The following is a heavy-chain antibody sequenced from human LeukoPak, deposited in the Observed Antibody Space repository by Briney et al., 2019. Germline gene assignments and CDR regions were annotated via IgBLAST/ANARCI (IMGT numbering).Heavy chain of an antibody. CDR3: ATPHYYDSSGYYYGFDY. Sequence: PGGSMRLSCAASGFTFSDYYMTWIRQAPGKGLEWVSYISGNGGTIYYADSVRGRFTVSRDNAKNSLYLQMNSLRVEDTAVYYCATPHYYDSSGYYYGFDYWGQGTLVTVSS. J-gene: IGHJ4*02. D-gene: IGHD3-22*01. V-gene: IGHV3-11*04. CDR2: ISGNGGTI. CDR1: GFTFSDYY.